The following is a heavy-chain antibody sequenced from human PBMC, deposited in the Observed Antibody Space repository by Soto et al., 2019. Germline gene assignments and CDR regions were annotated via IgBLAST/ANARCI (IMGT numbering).Heavy chain of an antibody. CDR2: FDPEDGET. J-gene: IGHJ4*02. V-gene: IGHV1-24*01. Sequence: ASVKVSCKVSGYTLTELSLHWVRQAPGKGLEWMGGFDPEDGETIHAQKFQGRVTMTEDTSTDTAYMELSSLRSEDTAVYYCTTGQRPIRFLEWLSRYYFDYWGQGTLVTVSS. D-gene: IGHD3-3*01. CDR3: TTGQRPIRFLEWLSRYYFDY. CDR1: GYTLTELS.